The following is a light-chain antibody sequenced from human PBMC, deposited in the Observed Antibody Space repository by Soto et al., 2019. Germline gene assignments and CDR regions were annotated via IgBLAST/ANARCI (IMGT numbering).Light chain of an antibody. CDR1: QSISSY. Sequence: DIQMTQSPSSLSSCVGDIVTITCGASQSISSYLNWYQQKPGKAPKLLIYAASSLQSGVPSRFSGSGSGTDFTLTISSLQPEDFATYYCQQSYSTPRTFGQGTKVDIK. V-gene: IGKV1-39*01. CDR2: AAS. J-gene: IGKJ1*01. CDR3: QQSYSTPRT.